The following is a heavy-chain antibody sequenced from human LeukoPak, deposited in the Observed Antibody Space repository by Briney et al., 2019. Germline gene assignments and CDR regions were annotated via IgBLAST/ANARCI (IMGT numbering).Heavy chain of an antibody. Sequence: SETLSLTCAVSGGSFGGYYWSWIRQPPGKGLEWIGEINHSGSTNYNPSLKSRVTISVDTSKNQFSLKLSSVTAADTAVYYCARGLEDCSGGSCYFSPFDYWGQGTLVTVSS. J-gene: IGHJ4*02. CDR1: GGSFGGYY. CDR2: INHSGST. V-gene: IGHV4-34*01. CDR3: ARGLEDCSGGSCYFSPFDY. D-gene: IGHD2-15*01.